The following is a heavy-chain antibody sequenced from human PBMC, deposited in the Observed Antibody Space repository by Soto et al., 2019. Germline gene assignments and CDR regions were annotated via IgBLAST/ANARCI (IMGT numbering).Heavy chain of an antibody. CDR1: GGSISSSSYY. Sequence: SETLSLTCTVSGGSISSSSYYWGWIRQPPGKGLEWIGSIYYSGSTYYNPSLKSRVTISVDTSKNQFSLKLSSVTAADTAVYYCARWGEAAAGDYWGQGTLVTVSS. J-gene: IGHJ4*02. D-gene: IGHD6-13*01. CDR2: IYYSGST. V-gene: IGHV4-39*01. CDR3: ARWGEAAAGDY.